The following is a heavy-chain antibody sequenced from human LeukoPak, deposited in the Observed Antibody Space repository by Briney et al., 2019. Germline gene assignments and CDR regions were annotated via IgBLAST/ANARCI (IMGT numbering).Heavy chain of an antibody. CDR1: GVTVGTNH. V-gene: IGHV3-66*01. D-gene: IGHD3-16*01. CDR2: LYKDGNA. Sequence: GGSLRLSCAGSGVTVGTNHMSWVRQAPGKGLEWVSVLYKDGNAYYENSVKGRFTVSRDDSKNTLYLQMNRLRGEDTGTYFCARRGGGRLHLHGMDVWGQGITVTVSS. J-gene: IGHJ6*02. CDR3: ARRGGGRLHLHGMDV.